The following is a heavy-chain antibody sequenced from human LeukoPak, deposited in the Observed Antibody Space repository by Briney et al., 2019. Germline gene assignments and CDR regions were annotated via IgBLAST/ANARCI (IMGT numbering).Heavy chain of an antibody. CDR1: GGSISSGGYS. CDR3: ARDFDGYLDY. V-gene: IGHV4-30-2*01. Sequence: TLSLTCAVSGGSISSGGYSWSWIRQPPGKGLEWIGYIYHSGSTYYNPSLKSRVTISVDRSKNQFSLKLSSVTAADTAVYYCARDFDGYLDYWGQGTLVTVSS. CDR2: IYHSGST. J-gene: IGHJ4*02. D-gene: IGHD3-9*01.